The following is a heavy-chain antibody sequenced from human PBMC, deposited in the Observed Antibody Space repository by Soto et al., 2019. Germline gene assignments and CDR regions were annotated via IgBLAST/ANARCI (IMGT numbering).Heavy chain of an antibody. CDR1: GGTFSSYA. Sequence: QVPLVQSGAEVKKPGSSVTVSCKASGGTFSSYAIHWVRQAPGQGLEWMGGIIPMYGPAKYAQTFQGRFTITADESTTTVYMELPSLPPQDTAVYYCARVTSMVRGVIDNWFDPWGHGTLVTVSS. V-gene: IGHV1-69*01. D-gene: IGHD3-10*01. CDR3: ARVTSMVRGVIDNWFDP. J-gene: IGHJ5*02. CDR2: IIPMYGPA.